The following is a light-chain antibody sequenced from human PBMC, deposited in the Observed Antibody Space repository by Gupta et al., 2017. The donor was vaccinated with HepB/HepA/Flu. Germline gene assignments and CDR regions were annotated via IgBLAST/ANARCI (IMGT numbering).Light chain of an antibody. CDR2: DVS. CDR1: SSDVGSYNY. J-gene: IGLJ2*01. CDR3: CSYAGSYTYVI. V-gene: IGLV2-11*01. Sequence: QSVLTQPRSVSGSPGQSVTISCTGTSSDVGSYNYVSWYQQHPGKAPKLMISDVSKRPSGVPERFSGSKSGNTASLTISGLQAKDEADYYCCSYAGSYTYVIFGGGTQLTVL.